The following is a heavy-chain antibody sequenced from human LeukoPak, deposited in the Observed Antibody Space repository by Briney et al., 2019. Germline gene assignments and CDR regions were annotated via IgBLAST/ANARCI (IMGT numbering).Heavy chain of an antibody. Sequence: ASVKVSCKASGYTFTSYYMHWVRQAPGQGLEWMGIINPSGGSTSYAQKLQGRVTMTRDTTTSTVYMELSSLRSEDTAVYYCASGDHCSSTSCQFDYWGQGTLVTVSS. V-gene: IGHV1-46*01. CDR1: GYTFTSYY. J-gene: IGHJ4*02. D-gene: IGHD2-2*01. CDR2: INPSGGST. CDR3: ASGDHCSSTSCQFDY.